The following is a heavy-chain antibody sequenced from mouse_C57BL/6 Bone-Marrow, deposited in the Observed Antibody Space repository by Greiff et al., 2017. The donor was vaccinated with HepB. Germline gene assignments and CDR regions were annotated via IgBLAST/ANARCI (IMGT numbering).Heavy chain of an antibody. J-gene: IGHJ2*01. Sequence: QVQLKQPGAELVRPGTSVKLSCKASGYTFTSYWMHWVKQRPGQGLEWIGVIDPSDSYTNYNQKFKGKATLTVDTSSSTAYMQLSSLTSEDSAVYYCARDGWLLRDYFDYWGQGTTLTVSS. CDR3: ARDGWLLRDYFDY. CDR2: IDPSDSYT. V-gene: IGHV1-59*01. D-gene: IGHD2-3*01. CDR1: GYTFTSYW.